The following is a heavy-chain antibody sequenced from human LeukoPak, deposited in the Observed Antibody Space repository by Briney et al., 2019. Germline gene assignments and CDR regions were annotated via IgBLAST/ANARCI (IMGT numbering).Heavy chain of an antibody. CDR2: IYYSGST. D-gene: IGHD6-13*01. CDR3: ARNSSDPYSSSAKRYNWFDP. Sequence: SETLSLTCSVSGGSISSSNYYWGWIRQPPGKGLEWIGCIYYSGSTHYNPSLKSRVTISVDTSKNQFSLKLSSVPAADTAVYHCARNSSDPYSSSAKRYNWFDPWGQGTLVTVSS. CDR1: GGSISSSNYY. J-gene: IGHJ5*02. V-gene: IGHV4-39*01.